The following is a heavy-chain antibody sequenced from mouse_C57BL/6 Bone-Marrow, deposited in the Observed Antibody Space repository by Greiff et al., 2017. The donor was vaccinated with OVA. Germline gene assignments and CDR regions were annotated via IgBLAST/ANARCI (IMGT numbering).Heavy chain of an antibody. Sequence: QVQLQQSGAELARPGASVKLSCKASGYTFTRYGISWVKQRTGQGLEWIGEIYPRSGNTYYNEKFKGKATLTADKSSSTAYMGRRRLTSEDSAVYFCARDEGYPSWVAYWGQGTLVTVSA. D-gene: IGHD2-3*01. V-gene: IGHV1-81*01. CDR1: GYTFTRYG. CDR3: ARDEGYPSWVAY. J-gene: IGHJ3*01. CDR2: IYPRSGNT.